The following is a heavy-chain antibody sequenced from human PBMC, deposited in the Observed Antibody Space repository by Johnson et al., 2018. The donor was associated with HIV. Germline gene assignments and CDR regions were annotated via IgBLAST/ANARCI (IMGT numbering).Heavy chain of an antibody. J-gene: IGHJ3*02. CDR2: INSDGSST. Sequence: VQLVESGGGLVQPGGSLRLSCAASGFTFSSYWMHWVRQAPGKGLVWVSRINSDGSSTSYADSVKGRFTISRDNAKNTLYLQMNSLRAEDTAVYYCAREGYSYGYDALDIWGQGTMVTVSS. CDR1: GFTFSSYW. CDR3: AREGYSYGYDALDI. V-gene: IGHV3-74*01. D-gene: IGHD5-18*01.